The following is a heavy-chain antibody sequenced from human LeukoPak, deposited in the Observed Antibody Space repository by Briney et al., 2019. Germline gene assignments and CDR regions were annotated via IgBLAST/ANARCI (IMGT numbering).Heavy chain of an antibody. CDR1: GGSISSGGYY. Sequence: SQTLSLTCTVSGGSISSGGYYWSWIRQHPGKGLEWIGYIYYSGSTYYNPSLKSRVTISVDTSKNQFSLKLSSVTAADTAVYYCARHKSPYDSSGYYLDYWGQGTLVTVSS. J-gene: IGHJ4*02. D-gene: IGHD3-22*01. V-gene: IGHV4-31*03. CDR3: ARHKSPYDSSGYYLDY. CDR2: IYYSGST.